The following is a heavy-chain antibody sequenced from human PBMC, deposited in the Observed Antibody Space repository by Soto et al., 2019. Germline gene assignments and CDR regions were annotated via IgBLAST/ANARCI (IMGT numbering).Heavy chain of an antibody. CDR1: GFTFSSYS. CDR2: ISSSSSTI. Sequence: GGSLRLSCAASGFTFSSYSMNWVRQAPGKGLEWVSYISSSSSTIYYADSVKGRFTISRDNAKNSLYLQMNSLRAEDTAVYYWAGGGGMVVAAPFVAFDIWGQGTMVTVSS. J-gene: IGHJ3*02. D-gene: IGHD2-15*01. CDR3: AGGGGMVVAAPFVAFDI. V-gene: IGHV3-48*01.